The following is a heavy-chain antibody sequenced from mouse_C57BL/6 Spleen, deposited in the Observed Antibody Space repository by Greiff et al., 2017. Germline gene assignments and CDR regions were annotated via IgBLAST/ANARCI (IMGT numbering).Heavy chain of an antibody. J-gene: IGHJ3*01. D-gene: IGHD2-3*01. Sequence: EVKLVESEGGLVQPGSSMKLSCTASGFTFSDYYMAWVRQVPEKGLEWVANINYDGSSTYYLHSLKSRFIISRDTAKNILYLQMSSLKSEDTATXYCARDQDGSFAYWGQGTLVTVSA. CDR3: ARDQDGSFAY. V-gene: IGHV5-16*01. CDR1: GFTFSDYY. CDR2: INYDGSST.